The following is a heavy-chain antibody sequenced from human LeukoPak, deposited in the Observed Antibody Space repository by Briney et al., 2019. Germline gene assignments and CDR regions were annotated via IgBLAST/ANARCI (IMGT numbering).Heavy chain of an antibody. J-gene: IGHJ4*02. CDR2: ISSSRSYI. CDR1: GFTFSSYN. D-gene: IGHD3-16*02. Sequence: GGSLRLSCAASGFTFSSYNMNWVRQAPGKGLEWVSSISSSRSYIYYADSVKGRFTISRDNAKNSLYLQMNRLRAEDTAVYYCARDAYDYVWGSYRSSSRKFDYWGQGTLVTVSS. CDR3: ARDAYDYVWGSYRSSSRKFDY. V-gene: IGHV3-21*01.